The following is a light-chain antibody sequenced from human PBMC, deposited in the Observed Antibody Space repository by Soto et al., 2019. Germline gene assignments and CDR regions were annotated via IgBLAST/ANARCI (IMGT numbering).Light chain of an antibody. V-gene: IGKV1-39*01. CDR2: AAS. Sequence: DIQMIQSPSSLSASVGDRVTITCRASQSISSYLNWYQQKPGKAPKLLIYAASSLQSGVTSRFSGSGSGTDFTLTISSLQPEDFATYYCQQSYSTLPLTFGGGTKVDIK. J-gene: IGKJ4*01. CDR3: QQSYSTLPLT. CDR1: QSISSY.